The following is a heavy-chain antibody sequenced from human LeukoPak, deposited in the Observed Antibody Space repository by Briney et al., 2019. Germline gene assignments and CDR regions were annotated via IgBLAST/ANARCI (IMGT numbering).Heavy chain of an antibody. CDR1: GFTFDDYG. CDR3: ARALYYDFWSGLGHYYYYYYMDV. CDR2: ITWNGGST. D-gene: IGHD3-3*01. V-gene: IGHV3-20*04. Sequence: GGSLRLSCTAAGFTFDDYGMSWVRQMPGKGLERVPGITWNGGSTDYAVSVRGRFTISRDNAKKSVYLQMNSLRAEDTAVYYCARALYYDFWSGLGHYYYYYYMDVWGKGTTVTVSS. J-gene: IGHJ6*03.